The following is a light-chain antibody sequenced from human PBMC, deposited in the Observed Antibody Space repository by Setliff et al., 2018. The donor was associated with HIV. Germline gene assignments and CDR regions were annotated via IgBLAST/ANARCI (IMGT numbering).Light chain of an antibody. CDR2: EVT. J-gene: IGLJ1*01. Sequence: QSALAQPASVSGSPGQSITISCTGTSSDIGSYDLVSWFQQHPGKAPKAIIYEVTKRPSGVSNRFSGSKSGNTASLTISGLQAEDEADYFCCSNTGSNTYVFGTGTKGTVL. CDR3: CSNTGSNTYV. CDR1: SSDIGSYDL. V-gene: IGLV2-23*02.